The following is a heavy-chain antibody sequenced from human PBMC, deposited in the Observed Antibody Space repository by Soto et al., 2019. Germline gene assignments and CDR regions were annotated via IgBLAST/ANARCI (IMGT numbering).Heavy chain of an antibody. V-gene: IGHV3-23*01. Sequence: GGCLRLSCAASGFTFSSYAMSWVRQAPGKGLEWVSAISGSGGSTYYADSVKGRFTISRDNSKNTLYLQMNSLRAEDTAVYFCAKGASCDSRYYFGYWGQRTLVAVAS. CDR3: AKGASCDSRYYFGY. CDR2: ISGSGGST. J-gene: IGHJ4*02. D-gene: IGHD3-22*01. CDR1: GFTFSSYA.